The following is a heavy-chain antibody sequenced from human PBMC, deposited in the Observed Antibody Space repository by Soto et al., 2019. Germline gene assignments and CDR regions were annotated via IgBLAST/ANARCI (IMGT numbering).Heavy chain of an antibody. J-gene: IGHJ6*02. CDR3: ARGIATTEMDV. V-gene: IGHV4-59*01. CDR2: IYYSGHT. CDR1: GGSMSRYY. D-gene: IGHD6-13*01. Sequence: ETLSLTCTVSGGSMSRYYWSWIRQPPGKGLEWIGYIYYSGHTNHNPSLKSRVTISVDTSKNQFSLKLSSVTAADTAVYYCARGIATTEMDVWGQGTTVTVSS.